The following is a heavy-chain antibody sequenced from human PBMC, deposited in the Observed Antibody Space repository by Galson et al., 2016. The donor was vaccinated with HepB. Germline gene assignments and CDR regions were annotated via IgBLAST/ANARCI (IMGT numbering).Heavy chain of an antibody. J-gene: IGHJ4*02. CDR2: VNPSVDSA. Sequence: SVKVSCKASGYTFTKYYIHWVRQAPGQGLEWMGVVNPSVDSATPAQRFQGRVTMTRDRFTSTVYLELNSLKSEDTAIYYCAREGTTTVTKGFVYWGQGTLVIVSS. D-gene: IGHD4-17*01. CDR1: GYTFTKYY. CDR3: AREGTTTVTKGFVY. V-gene: IGHV1-46*01.